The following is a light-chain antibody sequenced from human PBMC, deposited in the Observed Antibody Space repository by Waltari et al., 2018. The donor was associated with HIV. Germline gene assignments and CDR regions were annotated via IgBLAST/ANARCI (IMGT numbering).Light chain of an antibody. CDR1: QSVSSSY. J-gene: IGKJ4*01. CDR3: QHFGSSHLT. V-gene: IGKV3-20*01. CDR2: GAS. Sequence: DIVLTQSPGTMSLSPGERGTISCRASQSVSSSYLAWYQQKPGQAPRLLIYGASSRATGIPDRFSGSGSGTDFTLSISGLEPEDFSVYYCQHFGSSHLTFGGGTKVEIK.